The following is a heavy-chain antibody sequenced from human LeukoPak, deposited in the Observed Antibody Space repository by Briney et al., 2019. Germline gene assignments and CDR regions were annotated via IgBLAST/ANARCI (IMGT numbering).Heavy chain of an antibody. CDR3: IRYGYNLLEYSQH. J-gene: IGHJ1*01. CDR2: IESKTDGGTT. Sequence: PGGSLRLSCAASGFIFTNAWMNWVRQAPGKGLEWVGRIESKTDGGTTDYAAPVKGRFTVSRDDSKSKLYLQMNSLKTEDTATYYCIRYGYNLLEYSQHWGQGTLVTVSS. V-gene: IGHV3-15*07. CDR1: GFIFTNAW. D-gene: IGHD5-24*01.